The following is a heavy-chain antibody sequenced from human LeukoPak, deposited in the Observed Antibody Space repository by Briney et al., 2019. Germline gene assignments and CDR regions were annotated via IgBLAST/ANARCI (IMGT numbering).Heavy chain of an antibody. CDR3: ARDRSGYNSGFYYFDY. CDR1: GFTFSSYA. Sequence: PGGSLKLSCAASGFTFSSYAMSWVRQAPGQGLEWVSAISGSGGSTYYADSVKGRFTISRDNSKNTLYLQMNSLRAEDTAVYYCARDRSGYNSGFYYFDYWGQGTLVTVSS. CDR2: ISGSGGST. J-gene: IGHJ4*02. V-gene: IGHV3-23*01. D-gene: IGHD5-12*01.